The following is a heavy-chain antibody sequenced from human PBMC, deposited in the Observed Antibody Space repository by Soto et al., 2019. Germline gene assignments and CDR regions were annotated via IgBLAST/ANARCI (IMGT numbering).Heavy chain of an antibody. Sequence: SETLSLTCAVYGGSFSGYYWSWIRQPPGKGLEWIGEINHSGSTNYNPSLKSRVTISVGTSKNQFSLKLSSVTAADTAVYYCAAPGGYCSSTSCLGYWGQGTLVTVSS. J-gene: IGHJ4*02. D-gene: IGHD2-2*01. CDR2: INHSGST. V-gene: IGHV4-34*01. CDR1: GGSFSGYY. CDR3: AAPGGYCSSTSCLGY.